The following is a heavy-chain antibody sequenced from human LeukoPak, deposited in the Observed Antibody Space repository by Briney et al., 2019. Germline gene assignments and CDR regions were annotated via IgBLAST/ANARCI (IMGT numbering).Heavy chain of an antibody. Sequence: PSETLSLTCTVSGGSISSYYWSWIRQPPGKGLEWIGYIYYIGSTNYNPSLKSRVTISVDTSKNQFSLKLSSVTAADTAVYYCAREASGYCSGGSCYSGWFDPWGQGTLVTVSS. CDR1: GGSISSYY. CDR2: IYYIGST. J-gene: IGHJ5*02. D-gene: IGHD2-15*01. V-gene: IGHV4-59*01. CDR3: AREASGYCSGGSCYSGWFDP.